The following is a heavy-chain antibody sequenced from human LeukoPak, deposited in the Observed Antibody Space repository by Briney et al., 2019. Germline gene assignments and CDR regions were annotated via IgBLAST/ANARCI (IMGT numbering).Heavy chain of an antibody. CDR2: IKQDGSEK. Sequence: GGSLRLSCAASGFTFSSYWMSWVRQAPGKGLEWVANIKQDGSEKYYVDSVKGRFTISRDNAKNSLYLQMNRLRAEETAVYYCARDEPLVVVPAAVPIFAYWGQGTLVTVSS. CDR1: GFTFSSYW. J-gene: IGHJ4*02. D-gene: IGHD2-2*02. V-gene: IGHV3-7*01. CDR3: ARDEPLVVVPAAVPIFAY.